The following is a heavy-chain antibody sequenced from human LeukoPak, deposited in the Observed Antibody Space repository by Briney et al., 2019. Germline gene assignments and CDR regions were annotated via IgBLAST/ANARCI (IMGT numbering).Heavy chain of an antibody. D-gene: IGHD6-13*01. CDR2: IRSKANSYAT. CDR3: TRRIAAAGTPSNFRY. J-gene: IGHJ4*02. CDR1: GFTFSGSA. Sequence: GGSLRLSCAASGFTFSGSAMHWVRQASGKGLEWVGRIRSKANSYATAYAASVKGRFTISRDDSKNTAYLQMNSLKTEDTAVYYCTRRIAAAGTPSNFRYWGQGTLVTVSS. V-gene: IGHV3-73*01.